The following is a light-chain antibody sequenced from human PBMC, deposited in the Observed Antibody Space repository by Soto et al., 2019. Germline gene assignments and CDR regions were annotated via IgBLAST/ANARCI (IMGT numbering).Light chain of an antibody. CDR3: LQYDTYPYT. Sequence: DVQKTKSPSSLSAAVGDRVTITCRASQGIRNDLGWYQQKPGKAPKRLIYAASSFQSGVPSRFSGSGSGTEFTLTISSLQPEDSATYFCLQYDTYPYTFGQGTNLEIK. J-gene: IGKJ2*01. V-gene: IGKV1-17*01. CDR1: QGIRND. CDR2: AAS.